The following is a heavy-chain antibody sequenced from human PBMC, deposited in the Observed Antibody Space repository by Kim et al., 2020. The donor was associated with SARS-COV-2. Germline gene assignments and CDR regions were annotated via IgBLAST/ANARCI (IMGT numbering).Heavy chain of an antibody. CDR3: ARGRDYGDYGSYWYFDL. D-gene: IGHD4-17*01. CDR1: GGSISSSNW. Sequence: SETLSLTCAVSGGSISSSNWWSWVRQPPGKGLEWIGEIYHSGSTNYNPSLKSRVTISVDKSKNQFSLKLSSVTAADTAVYYCARGRDYGDYGSYWYFDLWGRGTLVTVSS. J-gene: IGHJ2*01. CDR2: IYHSGST. V-gene: IGHV4-4*02.